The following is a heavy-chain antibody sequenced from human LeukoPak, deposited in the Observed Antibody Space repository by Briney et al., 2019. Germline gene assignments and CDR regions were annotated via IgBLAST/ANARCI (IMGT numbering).Heavy chain of an antibody. J-gene: IGHJ4*02. CDR1: GFTFSSYW. V-gene: IGHV3-74*01. CDR2: IASDGSST. Sequence: GGSLRLSCAASGFTFSSYWMNWVRQAPGKGLVWVSRIASDGSSTTYADSVKGRFSISRDNAKNTLYLQMNSLRVEDTAVYYCARGRPHGNDYWGQGTLLTVSS. CDR3: ARGRPHGNDY. D-gene: IGHD4-23*01.